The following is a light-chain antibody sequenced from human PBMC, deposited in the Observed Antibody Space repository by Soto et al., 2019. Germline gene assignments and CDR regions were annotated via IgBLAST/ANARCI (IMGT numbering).Light chain of an antibody. CDR1: QSVSSSY. CDR2: GAS. J-gene: IGKJ5*01. V-gene: IGKV3-20*01. CDR3: QHYDSLPTT. Sequence: EIVVTQSTGTLSLSPGEIATLSCIASQSVSSSYLAWYQQKPGQPPRLLIYGASSRATGIPDRFSGSGSGTDFTLTISRLEPEDFAVFYCQHYDSLPTTFGQGTRLEIK.